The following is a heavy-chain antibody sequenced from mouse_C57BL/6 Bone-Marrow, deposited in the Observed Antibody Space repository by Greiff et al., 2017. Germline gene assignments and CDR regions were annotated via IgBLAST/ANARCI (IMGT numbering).Heavy chain of an antibody. CDR2: IYPGDGDT. J-gene: IGHJ3*01. CDR3: ARPRFAY. V-gene: IGHV1-82*01. CDR1: GYAFSSSW. Sequence: VKLMESGPELVKPGASVKISCKASGYAFSSSWMNWVKQRPGKGLEWIGRIYPGDGDTNYNGKFKGKATLTADKSSSTAYMQLSSLTSEDSAVYFCARPRFAYWGQGTLVTVSA.